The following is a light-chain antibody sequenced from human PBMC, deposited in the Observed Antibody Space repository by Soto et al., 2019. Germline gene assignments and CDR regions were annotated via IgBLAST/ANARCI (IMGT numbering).Light chain of an antibody. CDR3: QQYNDWPLT. CDR2: GAS. V-gene: IGKV3-15*01. CDR1: QIVRNN. Sequence: EIALTQSPATMSVSPGERATLSCRPSQIVRNNLAWYQQKPGQAPRFLIFGASTRASGVPARFSGTGSGTEFTLTISSLQFEDFAVYYCQQYNDWPLTFGQGTKVDIK. J-gene: IGKJ1*01.